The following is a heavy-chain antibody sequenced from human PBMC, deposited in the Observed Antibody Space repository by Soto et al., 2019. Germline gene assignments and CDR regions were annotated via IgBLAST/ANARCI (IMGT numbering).Heavy chain of an antibody. V-gene: IGHV3-48*02. CDR2: ISSGSKTI. CDR3: AREDILGVRSFDY. Sequence: GGSLRLSCAASGFTFSGYSVNWVRQAPGKGLEWVSYISSGSKTIYYAESVKGRFTVSRDNARNSQYLQMNSLRDEDTAVYYCAREDILGVRSFDYWGQGTLVTVSS. J-gene: IGHJ4*02. D-gene: IGHD3-9*01. CDR1: GFTFSGYS.